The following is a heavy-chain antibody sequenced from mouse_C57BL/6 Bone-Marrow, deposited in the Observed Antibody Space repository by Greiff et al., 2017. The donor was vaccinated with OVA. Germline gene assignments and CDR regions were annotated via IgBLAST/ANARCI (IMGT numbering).Heavy chain of an antibody. Sequence: QVQLKESGADLVKPGASVKLSCKASGYTFTSYTIHWVKQRPGQGLEWIGYIDPTNDDTNYNQTFKGKATLTANKSSSTAYMQLSSLTSEDAAVNYCRRGYYLDYWGQGTTLTVSA. V-gene: IGHV1-4*01. CDR2: IDPTNDDT. J-gene: IGHJ2*01. CDR3: RRGYYLDY. CDR1: GYTFTSYT.